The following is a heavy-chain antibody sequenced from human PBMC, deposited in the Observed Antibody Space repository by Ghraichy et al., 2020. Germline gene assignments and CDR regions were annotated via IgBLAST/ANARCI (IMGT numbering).Heavy chain of an antibody. CDR2: ISYDGSNK. CDR3: AKDGDGGTALRYFDWLPRNYFDY. D-gene: IGHD3-9*01. Sequence: GGSLRLSCAASGFTFSSYGMHWVRQAPGKGLEWVAVISYDGSNKYYADSVKGRFTISRDNSKNTLYLQMNSLRAEDTAVYYCAKDGDGGTALRYFDWLPRNYFDYWGQGTLVTVSS. V-gene: IGHV3-30*18. J-gene: IGHJ4*02. CDR1: GFTFSSYG.